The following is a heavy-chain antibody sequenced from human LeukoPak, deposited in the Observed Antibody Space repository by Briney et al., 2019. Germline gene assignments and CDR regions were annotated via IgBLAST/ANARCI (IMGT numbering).Heavy chain of an antibody. J-gene: IGHJ3*02. CDR1: GFTFSSYW. D-gene: IGHD1-26*01. Sequence: GGSLRLSCAASGFTFSSYWMHWVRQAPGKGLVWVSRINSDGSSTSYADSVKGRFTISRDNAKNTLYLQMNSLRAEDTAVYYCARTRNSAWDAFDIWGQGTMVTASS. CDR3: ARTRNSAWDAFDI. CDR2: INSDGSST. V-gene: IGHV3-74*01.